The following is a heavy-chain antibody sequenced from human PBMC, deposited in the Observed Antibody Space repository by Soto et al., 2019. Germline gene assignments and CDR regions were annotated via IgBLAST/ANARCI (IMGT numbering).Heavy chain of an antibody. Sequence: QVQLQESGPGLVKPSGTLSLTCAVSGGSISSSTWWSWVRQPPGKGLEWLGEIYHSGSTNYNPSRNSRVTKSLDKIQNQFSLELCSMPAADTAVYYCARLAIVGVVDAYWGQGTLVTVS. CDR2: IYHSGST. CDR1: GGSISSSTW. CDR3: ARLAIVGVVDAY. V-gene: IGHV4-4*02. J-gene: IGHJ4*02. D-gene: IGHD3-3*02.